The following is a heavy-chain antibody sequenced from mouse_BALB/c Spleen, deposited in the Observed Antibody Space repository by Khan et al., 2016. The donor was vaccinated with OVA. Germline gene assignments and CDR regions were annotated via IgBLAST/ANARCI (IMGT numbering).Heavy chain of an antibody. J-gene: IGHJ3*01. D-gene: IGHD2-14*01. V-gene: IGHV3-8*02. CDR1: GDSNTTGY. CDR3: ARSTYRYAFVY. Sequence: EVELVESGPSLVKPSQTLSLTCSVTGDSNTTGYWNWIRKFPGNKLEYMGYIIYTGYTYYNPSLKSRISITRHTSNNQYYLQLNSVTDEDTATYYCARSTYRYAFVYWGQGTLVTVSA. CDR2: IIYTGYT.